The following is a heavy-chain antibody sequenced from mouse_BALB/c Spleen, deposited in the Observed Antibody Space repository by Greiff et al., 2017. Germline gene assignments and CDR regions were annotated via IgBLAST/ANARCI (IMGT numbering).Heavy chain of an antibody. CDR3: TRGDYYYGSSYVGVFAY. D-gene: IGHD1-1*01. CDR2: INPSNGGT. Sequence: QVHVKQSGAELVKPGASVKLSCKASGYTFTSYYMYWVKQRPGQGLEWIGEINPSNGGTNFNEKFKSKATLTVDKSSSTAYMQLSSLTSEDSAVYYCTRGDYYYGSSYVGVFAYWGQGTLVTVSA. V-gene: IGHV1S81*02. CDR1: GYTFTSYY. J-gene: IGHJ3*01.